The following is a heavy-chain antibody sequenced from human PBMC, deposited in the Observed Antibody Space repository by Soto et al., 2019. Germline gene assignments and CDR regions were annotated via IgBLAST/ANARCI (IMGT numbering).Heavy chain of an antibody. J-gene: IGHJ5*02. CDR2: ISAYNGNT. CDR1: GYTFTSYG. D-gene: IGHD3-3*01. V-gene: IGHV1-18*01. CDR3: ARDLRRITIFGVVINWLDP. Sequence: GASVKVSCKASGYTFTSYGISWVRQAPGQGLEWMGWISAYNGNTNYAQKLQGRVTMTTDTSTSTAYMELRSLRSDDTAVYYCARDLRRITIFGVVINWLDPCGQGPLVTVYS.